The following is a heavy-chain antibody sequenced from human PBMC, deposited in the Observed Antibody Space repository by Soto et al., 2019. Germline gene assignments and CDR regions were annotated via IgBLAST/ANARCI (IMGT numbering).Heavy chain of an antibody. V-gene: IGHV1-69*06. CDR2: IIPIFGTA. Sequence: QVQLVQSGAEVKKPGSSVKVSCKASGGTFSSYAISWVRQAPGQGLEWMGGIIPIFGTANYAQKFQGKVTITADKSTGTAYMELRSLRSEDTAVYYCATAPVGEGYSSPPEVWGQGTLVTVSS. CDR1: GGTFSSYA. D-gene: IGHD6-13*01. CDR3: ATAPVGEGYSSPPEV. J-gene: IGHJ4*02.